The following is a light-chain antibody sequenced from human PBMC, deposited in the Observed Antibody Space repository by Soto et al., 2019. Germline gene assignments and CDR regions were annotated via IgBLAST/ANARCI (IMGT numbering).Light chain of an antibody. CDR1: QSVSIL. Sequence: DIVMNQSPSTLSVSPRERATLSCRASQSVSILLAWYQQKPGQAPRLLIHGATTRATGIPARFSGSGSGTDFTLTISSLEPEDFAVYYCQQRSNWPPITFGQGTRLEIK. J-gene: IGKJ5*01. CDR2: GAT. CDR3: QQRSNWPPIT. V-gene: IGKV3-11*01.